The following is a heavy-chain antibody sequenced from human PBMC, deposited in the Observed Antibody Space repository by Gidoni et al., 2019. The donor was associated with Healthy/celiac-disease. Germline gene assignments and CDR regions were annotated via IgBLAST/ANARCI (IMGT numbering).Heavy chain of an antibody. CDR2: ISSTSSYI. D-gene: IGHD6-6*01. J-gene: IGHJ5*02. V-gene: IGHV3-21*01. CDR1: GFTFSSYI. CDR3: ARLTYSSSSRWFDP. Sequence: EVQLVESGGGLVKPGGSLRLSCAASGFTFSSYIMNWVRQAPGKGLEWVSYISSTSSYIYYADSVKGRFTISRDNAKNSLYLQMNSLRAEDTAVYYCARLTYSSSSRWFDPWGQGTLVTVSS.